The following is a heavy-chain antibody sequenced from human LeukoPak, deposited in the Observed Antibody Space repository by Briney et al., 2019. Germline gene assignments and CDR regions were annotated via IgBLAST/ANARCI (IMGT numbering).Heavy chain of an antibody. V-gene: IGHV3-48*03. CDR3: ARNRPRSGWLHAPGDY. J-gene: IGHJ4*02. Sequence: GGSLRLSCAASGFTFSSYEMNWVRQAPGKGLEWVSYISSSGSTIYYADSVKGRFTISRDNAKNSLYLQMNSLRAEDTAVYYCARNRPRSGWLHAPGDYWGQGTLVTVSS. CDR1: GFTFSSYE. D-gene: IGHD6-19*01. CDR2: ISSSGSTI.